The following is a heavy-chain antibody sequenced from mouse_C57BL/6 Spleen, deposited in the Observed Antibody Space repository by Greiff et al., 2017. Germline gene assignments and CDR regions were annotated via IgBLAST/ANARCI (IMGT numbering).Heavy chain of an antibody. CDR1: GYTFTDYE. Sequence: QVQLKQSGAELVRPGASVTLSCKASGYTFTDYEMHWVKQTPVHGLEWIGAIDPETGGTAYNQKFKGKAILTADKSSSTAYMELRSLTSEDSAVYYCTDYYCGLAGAMDYWGQGTSVTVSS. J-gene: IGHJ4*01. V-gene: IGHV1-15*01. CDR2: IDPETGGT. CDR3: TDYYCGLAGAMDY. D-gene: IGHD1-1*01.